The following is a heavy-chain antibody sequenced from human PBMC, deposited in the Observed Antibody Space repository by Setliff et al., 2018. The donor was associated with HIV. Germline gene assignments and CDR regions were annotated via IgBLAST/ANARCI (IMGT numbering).Heavy chain of an antibody. J-gene: IGHJ4*02. Sequence: SVKVSCKASGFTFTGSAVQWMRQARGQRPEWIGWIVVGSGKTEYAQKFQERVTITRDMSTSTAYMELRSLRYDDTAVYYHVADGHGSGWRSDYWGQGTLVTVSS. D-gene: IGHD6-19*01. CDR1: GFTFTGSA. CDR2: IVVGSGKT. V-gene: IGHV1-58*01. CDR3: VADGHGSGWRSDY.